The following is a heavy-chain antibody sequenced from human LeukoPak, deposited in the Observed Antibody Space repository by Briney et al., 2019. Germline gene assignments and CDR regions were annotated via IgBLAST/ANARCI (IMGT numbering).Heavy chain of an antibody. J-gene: IGHJ4*02. CDR1: GYTFTTCD. CDR2: MNPNSGNT. CDR3: TRGSNGRRDY. Sequence: GASVKVSCKASGYTFTTCDINWVREATGQGLEWLGWMNPNSGNTGYAQSFQGRVTMTRDTSLSTAYMELSNLRSEDTAIYYCTRGSNGRRDYWGQGTLVTVSS. V-gene: IGHV1-8*01.